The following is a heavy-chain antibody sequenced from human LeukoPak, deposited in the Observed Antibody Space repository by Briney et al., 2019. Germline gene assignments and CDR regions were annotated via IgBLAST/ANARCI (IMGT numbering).Heavy chain of an antibody. D-gene: IGHD2/OR15-2a*01. Sequence: GGSLRLSCVASGFTFGSYWMHWVRQAPGMGLVWVSRINYDGTSTTYADSVKGRFTVSRDNGKKTVSLQINSLRPDDTAVYYCAREANTAFDYWGQGTLVTVSS. V-gene: IGHV3-74*01. J-gene: IGHJ4*02. CDR1: GFTFGSYW. CDR3: AREANTAFDY. CDR2: INYDGTST.